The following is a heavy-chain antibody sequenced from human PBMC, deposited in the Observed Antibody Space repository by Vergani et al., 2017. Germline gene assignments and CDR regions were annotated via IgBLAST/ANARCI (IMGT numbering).Heavy chain of an antibody. CDR2: ITSSSSTI. CDR3: ARAANYYDSSGYYSVVDY. D-gene: IGHD3-22*01. Sequence: EVHLLESGGGQVEAGGSLRLSCVASGFTFSNSAMNWVRQAPGKGLEWVSYITSSSSTIYYADSVKGRFTFSRDNAKNSLYLQMNSLRAEDTAVYYCARAANYYDSSGYYSVVDYWGQGTLVTVSS. J-gene: IGHJ4*02. V-gene: IGHV3-48*01. CDR1: GFTFSNSA.